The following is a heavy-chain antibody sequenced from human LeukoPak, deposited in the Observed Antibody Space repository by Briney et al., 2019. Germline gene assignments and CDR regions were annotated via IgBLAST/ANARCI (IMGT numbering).Heavy chain of an antibody. V-gene: IGHV6-1*01. CDR1: GDSVSSNSAA. D-gene: IGHD6-19*01. CDR3: ARAMRLVRSYYYYGMDV. J-gene: IGHJ6*02. CDR2: TYYRSKWYN. Sequence: SQTLSLTCAISGDSVSSNSAAWNWIRQSPSRGLEWLGRTYYRSKWYNDYAVSVKSRITINPDTSKNQFSLQLNSVTPEDTAVYYCARAMRLVRSYYYYGMDVWGQGTTVTVSS.